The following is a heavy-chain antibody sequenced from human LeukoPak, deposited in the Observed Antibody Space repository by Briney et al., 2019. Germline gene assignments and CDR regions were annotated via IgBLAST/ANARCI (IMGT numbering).Heavy chain of an antibody. Sequence: PGGSLRLSCAASGFTFSTYAMHWVRQAPGKGLEWVAVISYDGSNKYYADSVKGRFTISRDNSKNTLYLQMNSLRAEDTAVYYCARDFTGVFDYWGQGTLVTVSS. CDR2: ISYDGSNK. D-gene: IGHD4-11*01. CDR1: GFTFSTYA. J-gene: IGHJ4*02. CDR3: ARDFTGVFDY. V-gene: IGHV3-30-3*01.